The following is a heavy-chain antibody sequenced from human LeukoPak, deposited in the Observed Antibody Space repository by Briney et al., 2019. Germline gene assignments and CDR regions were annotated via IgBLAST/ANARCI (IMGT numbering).Heavy chain of an antibody. D-gene: IGHD4-23*01. J-gene: IGHJ4*02. Sequence: GGSLRLSCSASGFTFTSYAMHWVRQAPGKGLEYVSSISSEGGSTYYADSVKGRFTISRDNSKNTLYLQMSSLRTDGTAVYYCVKDRWVDYWGQGTLVTVSS. CDR2: ISSEGGST. CDR3: VKDRWVDY. CDR1: GFTFTSYA. V-gene: IGHV3-64D*06.